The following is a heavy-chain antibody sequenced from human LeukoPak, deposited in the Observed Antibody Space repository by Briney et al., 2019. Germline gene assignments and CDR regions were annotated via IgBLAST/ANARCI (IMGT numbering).Heavy chain of an antibody. Sequence: PGGSLRLSCAASGFTFSSYGMHWVRQAPGKGLEWVAVIWYDGSNKYYADSVKGRFTISGDNSKNTLYLQMNSLRAEDTAVYYCAKDARGYDSSGYLDYWGQGTLVTVSS. J-gene: IGHJ4*02. CDR3: AKDARGYDSSGYLDY. D-gene: IGHD3-22*01. CDR2: IWYDGSNK. V-gene: IGHV3-30*02. CDR1: GFTFSSYG.